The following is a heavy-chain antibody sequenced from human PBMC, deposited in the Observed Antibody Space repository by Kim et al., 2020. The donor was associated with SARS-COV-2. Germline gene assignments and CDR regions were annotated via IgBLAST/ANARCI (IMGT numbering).Heavy chain of an antibody. D-gene: IGHD6-13*01. CDR3: ARGLSYSSSWYGRDY. J-gene: IGHJ4*02. CDR2: ISAYNGNT. V-gene: IGHV1-18*04. Sequence: ASVKVSCKASGYTFTSYGISWVRQAPGQGLEWMGWISAYNGNTNYAQKLQGRVTMTTDTSTSTAYMELRSLRSDDTAVYYCARGLSYSSSWYGRDYWGQGTLVTVSS. CDR1: GYTFTSYG.